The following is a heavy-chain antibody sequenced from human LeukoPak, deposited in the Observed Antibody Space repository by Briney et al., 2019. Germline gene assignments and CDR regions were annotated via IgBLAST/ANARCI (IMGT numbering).Heavy chain of an antibody. CDR3: AKAVAARWLDP. CDR2: IKEDGSEK. CDR1: GFTFSSYW. Sequence: GGSLRLSCAASGFTFSSYWMTWVRQAPGKGLECVANIKEDGSEKNYVDSVKGRFTISRDNAKNSLYLQMNSLRAEDTAVYYCAKAVAARWLDPWGQGTLVIVSS. D-gene: IGHD6-19*01. J-gene: IGHJ5*02. V-gene: IGHV3-7*01.